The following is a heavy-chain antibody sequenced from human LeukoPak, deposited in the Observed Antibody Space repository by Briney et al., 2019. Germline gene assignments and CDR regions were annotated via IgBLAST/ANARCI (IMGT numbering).Heavy chain of an antibody. CDR1: GFTFSSYS. CDR2: ISSSSSYI. J-gene: IGHJ6*03. D-gene: IGHD4-17*01. CDR3: ARALHYVDYYYYMDV. Sequence: GGSLRLSCAASGFTFSSYSMNWVRQAPGKGLEWVSSISSSSSYIYYADSVKGRFTISRDNAKNSLYLQMNSLRAEDTAVYYCARALHYVDYYYYMDVWGKGTTVTVSS. V-gene: IGHV3-21*01.